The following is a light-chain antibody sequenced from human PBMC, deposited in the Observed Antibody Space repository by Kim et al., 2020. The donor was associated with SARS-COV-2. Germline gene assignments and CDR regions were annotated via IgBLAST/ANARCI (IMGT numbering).Light chain of an antibody. V-gene: IGKV3-15*01. CDR3: QQYNNWPPRYT. Sequence: SPGERANLSCRASQSVSSNLAWYQQKPGQAPRLLIYGASTRATGIPARFSGSGSGTEFTLTISSLQSEDFAVYYCQQYNNWPPRYTFGQGTKLEI. J-gene: IGKJ2*01. CDR2: GAS. CDR1: QSVSSN.